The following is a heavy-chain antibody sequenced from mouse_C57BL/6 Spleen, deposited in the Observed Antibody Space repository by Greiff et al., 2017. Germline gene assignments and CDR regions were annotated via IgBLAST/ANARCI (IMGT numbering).Heavy chain of an antibody. Sequence: VQLQESDAELVKPGASVKISCKVSGYTFTDYTIHWMKQRPEQGLEWIGYIYPRDGSTKYNEKFKAKATLTADKSSSTAYMQLNSLTSEDSAVXFCASRDDYDYYFDYWGQGTTLTVSS. V-gene: IGHV1-78*01. CDR1: GYTFTDYT. J-gene: IGHJ2*01. CDR2: IYPRDGST. CDR3: ASRDDYDYYFDY. D-gene: IGHD2-4*01.